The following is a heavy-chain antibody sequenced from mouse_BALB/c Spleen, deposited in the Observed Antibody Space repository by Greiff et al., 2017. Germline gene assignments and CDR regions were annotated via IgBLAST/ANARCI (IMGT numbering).Heavy chain of an antibody. CDR1: GYTFTSYW. J-gene: IGHJ3*01. CDR2: INPSNGRT. Sequence: VQLKQPGAELVKPGASVKLSCKASGYTFTSYWMHWVKQRPGQGLEWIGEINPSNGRTNYNEKFKSKATLTVDKSSSTAYMQLSSLTSEDSAVYYCARDGLLPFAYWGQGTLVTVSA. D-gene: IGHD2-3*01. CDR3: ARDGLLPFAY. V-gene: IGHV1S81*02.